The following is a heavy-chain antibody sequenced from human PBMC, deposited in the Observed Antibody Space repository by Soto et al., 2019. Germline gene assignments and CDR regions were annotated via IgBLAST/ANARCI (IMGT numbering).Heavy chain of an antibody. J-gene: IGHJ6*02. CDR3: AKSSSRSSSGQYGLDV. V-gene: IGHV4-4*07. CDR2: IYISGST. CDR1: GGSINSYY. Sequence: SETLSLTCTVSGGSINSYYWYWIRQPAGKGLEWIGRIYISGSTNYNPSLKSRVTMSIDTSKNQFSLKVSSVTAADTAVYYCAKSSSRSSSGQYGLDVWGQGTTVTVSS. D-gene: IGHD6-13*01.